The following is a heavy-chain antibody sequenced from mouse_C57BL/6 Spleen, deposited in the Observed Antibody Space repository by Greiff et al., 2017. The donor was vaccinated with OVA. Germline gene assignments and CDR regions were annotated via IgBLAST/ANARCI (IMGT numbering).Heavy chain of an antibody. Sequence: QVQLQQSGPELVKPGASVKISCKASGYSFTSYYIHWVKQRPGQGLEWIGWIYPGSGNTKYNEKFKGKATLTADTSSSTAYMQLSSLTSEDSAVYYCASQQLTSFAYWGQGTLVTVSA. D-gene: IGHD4-1*02. V-gene: IGHV1-66*01. CDR3: ASQQLTSFAY. CDR2: IYPGSGNT. CDR1: GYSFTSYY. J-gene: IGHJ3*01.